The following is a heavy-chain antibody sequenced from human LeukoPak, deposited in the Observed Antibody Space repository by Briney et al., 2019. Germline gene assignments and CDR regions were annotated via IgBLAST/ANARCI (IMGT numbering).Heavy chain of an antibody. J-gene: IGHJ3*01. CDR3: ARCQLAAGGTDAFDL. CDR1: GFTFSTYA. CDR2: FSATDGST. V-gene: IGHV3-23*01. Sequence: GGSLRLSCAASGFTFSTYAMTWVRQAPGKGLEWVSAFSATDGSTQYADSVKGRFTISTDSTTNTLSLQMNSLRAEDTAVYYCARCQLAAGGTDAFDLWGQGTMVSVSS. D-gene: IGHD6-13*01.